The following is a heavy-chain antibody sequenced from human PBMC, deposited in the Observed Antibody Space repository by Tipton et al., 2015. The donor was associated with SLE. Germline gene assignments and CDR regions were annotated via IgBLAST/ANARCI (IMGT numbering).Heavy chain of an antibody. CDR3: ARWVSGYADY. CDR1: GGSISSHY. V-gene: IGHV4-59*11. J-gene: IGHJ4*02. Sequence: LRLSCSVSGGSISSHYWAWIRQAPGKGLEWIGWVYYSGTTNYNPSLKSRVTISIDNSRNQFSLKLSSVSAADTAVYYCARWVSGYADYWGQGTLVTVSS. D-gene: IGHD5-12*01. CDR2: VYYSGTT.